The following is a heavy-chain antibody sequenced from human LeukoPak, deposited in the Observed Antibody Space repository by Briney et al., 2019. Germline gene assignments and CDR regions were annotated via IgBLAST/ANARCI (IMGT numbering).Heavy chain of an antibody. D-gene: IGHD1-7*01. Sequence: ASVKVSCKASGYTFTSYAMNWVRLAPGQGLEWMGWINTNTGNPTYAQGFTGRFVFSLDTSVSTAYLQISSLKAEDTAVYYCARRSNWNYLYIYYYMDVWGKGTTVTVSS. CDR2: INTNTGNP. J-gene: IGHJ6*03. V-gene: IGHV7-4-1*02. CDR3: ARRSNWNYLYIYYYMDV. CDR1: GYTFTSYA.